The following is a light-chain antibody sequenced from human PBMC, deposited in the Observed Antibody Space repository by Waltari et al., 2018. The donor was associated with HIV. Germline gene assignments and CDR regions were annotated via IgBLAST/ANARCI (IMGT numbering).Light chain of an antibody. V-gene: IGLV2-23*02. CDR1: SSDVGSYNL. Sequence: QSITISCTGTSSDVGSYNLVSWYQYHPGKAPKLIIYEVSKRPSGVSNRFSGSKSGNTASLTVSGLQAEDEAHYYCCSYARSGIPFGGGTKLTVL. J-gene: IGLJ2*01. CDR3: CSYARSGIP. CDR2: EVS.